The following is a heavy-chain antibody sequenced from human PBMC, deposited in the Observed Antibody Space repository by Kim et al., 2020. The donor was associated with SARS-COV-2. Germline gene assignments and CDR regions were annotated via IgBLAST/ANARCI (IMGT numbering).Heavy chain of an antibody. J-gene: IGHJ4*02. D-gene: IGHD1-26*01. V-gene: IGHV3-30*18. CDR3: AKDPYRGDFDY. CDR2: ISYDGSNK. CDR1: GFTFSSYG. Sequence: GGSLRLSCAASGFTFSSYGMHWVRQAPGKGLEWVAVISYDGSNKYYADSVKGRFTISRDNSKNTLYLQMNSLRAEDTAVYYCAKDPYRGDFDYWGQGTLVTVSS.